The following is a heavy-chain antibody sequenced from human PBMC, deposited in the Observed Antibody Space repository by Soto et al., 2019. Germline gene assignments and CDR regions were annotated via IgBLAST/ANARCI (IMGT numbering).Heavy chain of an antibody. Sequence: SETLSLTFAVSGGSISSSNWWSWVRQPPGKGLEWIGEIYHSGSTNYNPSLKSRVTISVDKSKNQFSLKLSSVTAADTAVYYCASVRGGYYYAMDVWGQGTTVT. V-gene: IGHV4-4*02. CDR2: IYHSGST. D-gene: IGHD3-10*02. J-gene: IGHJ6*02. CDR3: ASVRGGYYYAMDV. CDR1: GGSISSSNW.